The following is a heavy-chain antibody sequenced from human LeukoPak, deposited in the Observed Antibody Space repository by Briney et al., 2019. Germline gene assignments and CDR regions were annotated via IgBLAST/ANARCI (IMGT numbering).Heavy chain of an antibody. CDR3: ARPRIAAAGTNYYYGMDV. J-gene: IGHJ6*02. CDR1: GFTVSSNY. Sequence: GGSLRLSCAASGFTVSSNYMSWVRQAPGKGLEWVLVIYSGGSTYYADSVKGRFTISRDNSKNTLYLQTNSPRAEDTAVYYCARPRIAAAGTNYYYGMDVWGQGTTVTVSS. V-gene: IGHV3-66*02. CDR2: IYSGGST. D-gene: IGHD6-13*01.